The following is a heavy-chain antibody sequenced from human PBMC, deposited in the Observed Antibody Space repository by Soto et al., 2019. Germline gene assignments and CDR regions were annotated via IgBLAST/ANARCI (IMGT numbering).Heavy chain of an antibody. CDR2: IYTSGST. J-gene: IGHJ3*02. V-gene: IGHV4-4*07. CDR3: EREVAGITLVRSAPAFDI. D-gene: IGHD3-10*01. CDR1: GGSISSYY. Sequence: QVQLQESGPGLVKPSETLSLTCTVSGGSISSYYWSWVRQPAGKGLEWIGRIYTSGSTNYNPALKSRGTMSVAASKSQFSLKLRPVSVADAAVYYCEREVAGITLVRSAPAFDIWGQGTMVTVSS.